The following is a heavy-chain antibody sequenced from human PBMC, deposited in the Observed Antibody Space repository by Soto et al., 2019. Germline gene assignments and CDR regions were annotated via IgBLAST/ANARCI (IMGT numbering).Heavy chain of an antibody. CDR1: GFNFKNYG. D-gene: IGHD2-2*01. CDR3: AKSPAAATLNWFDP. J-gene: IGHJ5*02. Sequence: LRLSCAASGFNFKNYGVNWVRQAPGKGLEWVAGISGSGDSTYYGDSVKGRFTISRDNSLHTVYLQMDGLRADDTAIYYCAKSPAAATLNWFDPWGQGSLVTVSS. CDR2: ISGSGDST. V-gene: IGHV3-23*01.